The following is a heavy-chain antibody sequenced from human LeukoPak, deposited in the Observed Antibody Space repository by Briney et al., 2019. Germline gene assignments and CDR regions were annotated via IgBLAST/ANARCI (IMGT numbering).Heavy chain of an antibody. D-gene: IGHD3-22*01. J-gene: IGHJ6*02. CDR3: ARESNYYDSSGYRYYYGMDV. Sequence: SVKVSCKASGGTFSSYAISWVRQAPGQGIEWMGRIIPIFGIANYAQKFQGRVTITADKSTSTAYMELSSLRSEDTAVYYCARESNYYDSSGYRYYYGMDVWGQGTTVTVSS. V-gene: IGHV1-69*04. CDR2: IIPIFGIA. CDR1: GGTFSSYA.